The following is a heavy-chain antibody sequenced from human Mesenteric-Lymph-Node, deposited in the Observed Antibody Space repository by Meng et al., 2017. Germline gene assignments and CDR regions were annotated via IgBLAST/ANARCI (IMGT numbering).Heavy chain of an antibody. CDR3: ARVAAAGNEWFDP. D-gene: IGHD6-13*01. Sequence: QVQLPESGPGLVKPSGTLSLTCTVSGDSSSSDSWWSWVRQPPGKGLEWIGEVYHRGDTNYNPSLKSRVTISVDKSKNQFSLKLSSVTAADTAVYYCARVAAAGNEWFDPWGQGTLVTVSS. V-gene: IGHV4-4*02. J-gene: IGHJ5*02. CDR1: GDSSSSDSW. CDR2: VYHRGDT.